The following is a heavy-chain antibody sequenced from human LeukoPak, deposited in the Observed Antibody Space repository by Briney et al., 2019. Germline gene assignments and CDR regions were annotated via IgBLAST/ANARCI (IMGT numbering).Heavy chain of an antibody. J-gene: IGHJ6*02. D-gene: IGHD3-22*01. V-gene: IGHV4-39*01. CDR1: GGSISSSSYY. CDR2: IYYSGST. CDR3: ARLPYDSSGYLYYYYYYGMDV. Sequence: PSETLSVTCTVSGGSISSSSYYWGWIRQPPGKGLEWIGSIYYSGSTYYNPSLKSRVTISVDTSKNQFSLKLSSVTAADTAVYYCARLPYDSSGYLYYYYYYGMDVWGQGTTVTVSS.